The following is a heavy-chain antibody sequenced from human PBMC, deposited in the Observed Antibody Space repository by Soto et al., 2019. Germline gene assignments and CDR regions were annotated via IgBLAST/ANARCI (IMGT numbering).Heavy chain of an antibody. J-gene: IGHJ4*02. V-gene: IGHV4-39*01. CDR3: ARLTNQVVVTIFGVVIHADNFDY. CDR2: IYYSGST. Sequence: SETLSLTCTVSGGSISSSSYYWGWIRQPPGKGLEWIGSIYYSGSTYYNPSLKSRVTISVDTSKNQFSLKLSSVTAADTAVYYCARLTNQVVVTIFGVVIHADNFDYWGQGTLVTVSS. CDR1: GGSISSSSYY. D-gene: IGHD3-3*01.